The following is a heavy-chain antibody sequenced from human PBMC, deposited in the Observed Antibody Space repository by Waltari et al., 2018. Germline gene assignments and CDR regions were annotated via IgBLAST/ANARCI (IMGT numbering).Heavy chain of an antibody. CDR2: INPNTGNP. CDR1: GYIFTESA. V-gene: IGHV7-4-1*02. D-gene: IGHD2-2*01. CDR3: TREVVPAATIVVNWFDP. Sequence: QVQLVQSGSELKKPGASVKVSCKASGYIFTESAINWVRQAPGQGLELMGWINPNTGNPQDFQGFSGRFVFSLDTSVSTAYLQINSLKAEDTAVYYCTREVVPAATIVVNWFDPWGQGTLVTVSS. J-gene: IGHJ5*02.